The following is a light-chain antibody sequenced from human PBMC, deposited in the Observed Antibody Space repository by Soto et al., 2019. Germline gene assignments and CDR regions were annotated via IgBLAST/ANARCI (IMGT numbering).Light chain of an antibody. Sequence: QSALTQPASVSGSPGQSITISCTGTSSDVGGYNYVSWYQQHPGKAPKLMIYEDSNRPSGVSNRFSGSKSGNTASLTISGLQADDDADYYCSSYTSSSTLVFGGGTKVTVL. V-gene: IGLV2-14*01. J-gene: IGLJ2*01. CDR2: EDS. CDR1: SSDVGGYNY. CDR3: SSYTSSSTLV.